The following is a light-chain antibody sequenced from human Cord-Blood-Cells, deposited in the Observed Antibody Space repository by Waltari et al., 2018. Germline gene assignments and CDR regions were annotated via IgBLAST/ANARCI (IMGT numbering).Light chain of an antibody. Sequence: QSALTQPASVSGSPGQSITISCTGTSSDVGGYNYVSWYQQHPGKAPKLMIYDVSKGPAGVSNRFSGCKSGNTASLTISGLQAEDEADYYCSSYTGSSTLVFGGGTKLTVL. V-gene: IGLV2-14*01. J-gene: IGLJ3*02. CDR2: DVS. CDR3: SSYTGSSTLV. CDR1: SSDVGGYNY.